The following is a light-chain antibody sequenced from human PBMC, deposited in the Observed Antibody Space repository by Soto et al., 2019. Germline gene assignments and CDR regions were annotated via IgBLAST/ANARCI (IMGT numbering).Light chain of an antibody. J-gene: IGLJ2*01. CDR1: SSNIGISI. Sequence: QSVLTQPPSVSAAPGQKVTISCSGGSSNIGISIVSWYQQLPGTAPKLLIYEDNKRPSGIPDRFSGSKSGTSATLGITALQTGDEADYYCASWDTSLNSGVFGGGTKLTVL. CDR3: ASWDTSLNSGV. V-gene: IGLV1-51*02. CDR2: EDN.